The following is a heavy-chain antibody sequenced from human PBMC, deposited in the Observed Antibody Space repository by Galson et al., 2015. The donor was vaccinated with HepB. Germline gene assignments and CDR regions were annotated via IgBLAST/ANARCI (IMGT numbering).Heavy chain of an antibody. J-gene: IGHJ6*02. CDR1: GFTVSNYA. CDR3: AKGDVWGSAARNYGMDV. D-gene: IGHD3-16*01. V-gene: IGHV3-23*01. CDR2: ISAGGATT. Sequence: SCAASGFTVSNYAMTWVRQAPGKGLAWVSSISAGGATTYYADSVKGRFTISRDNAKKMLTLRTNSLRAEDTAVYYCAKGDVWGSAARNYGMDVWGQGTTVTVSS.